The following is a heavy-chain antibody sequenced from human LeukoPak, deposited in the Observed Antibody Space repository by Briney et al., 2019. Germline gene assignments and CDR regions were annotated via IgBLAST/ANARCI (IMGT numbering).Heavy chain of an antibody. CDR1: GGSISSGGYY. CDR2: IYHSGST. Sequence: SQTLPLTCTVSGGSISSGGYYWNWIRQPPGKGLEWIGYIYHSGSTYYNPSLKSRVTISVDRSKNQFSLKLSSVTAADTAVYYCARDWSAAGTSDYWGQGTLVTVSS. D-gene: IGHD6-13*01. V-gene: IGHV4-30-2*01. J-gene: IGHJ4*02. CDR3: ARDWSAAGTSDY.